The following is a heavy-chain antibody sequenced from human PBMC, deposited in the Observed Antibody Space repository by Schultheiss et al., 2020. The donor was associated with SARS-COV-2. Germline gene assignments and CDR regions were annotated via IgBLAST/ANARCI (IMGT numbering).Heavy chain of an antibody. CDR2: IIPILGIA. D-gene: IGHD6-13*01. Sequence: SVKVSCKASGGTFSSYAISWVRQAPGQGLEWMGRIIPILGIANYAQKFQGRVTMTRNTSISTAYMELSSLRSEDTAVYYCARGLSSSWDRYYYYGMDVWGQGTTVTVSS. CDR3: ARGLSSSWDRYYYYGMDV. V-gene: IGHV1-69*04. J-gene: IGHJ6*02. CDR1: GGTFSSYA.